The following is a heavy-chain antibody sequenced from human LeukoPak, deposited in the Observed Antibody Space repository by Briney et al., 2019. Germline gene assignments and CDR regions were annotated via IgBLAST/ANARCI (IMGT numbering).Heavy chain of an antibody. CDR1: GFTFDDYA. CDR3: AKSRYSSGWYKAYYYYGMDV. Sequence: GGSLRLSCAASGFTFDDYAMHWVRQAPGKGLEWVSGISWNSGSIGYADSVKGRFTISRDNAKNSLYLQMNSLRAEDMALYYCAKSRYSSGWYKAYYYYGMDVWGQGTTVTVSS. J-gene: IGHJ6*02. CDR2: ISWNSGSI. V-gene: IGHV3-9*03. D-gene: IGHD6-19*01.